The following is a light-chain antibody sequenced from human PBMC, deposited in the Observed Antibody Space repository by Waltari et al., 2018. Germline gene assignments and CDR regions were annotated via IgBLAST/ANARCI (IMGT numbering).Light chain of an antibody. J-gene: IGKJ1*01. CDR1: QSLLHSDGKTF. V-gene: IGKV2-29*02. Sequence: DVVMTQAPLSLSVTPGQSASISCKSSQSLLHSDGKTFLYWYLQKAGQSPQLLILEVSSRFAGVPDRFSGSGSGTNFTLTISRVEAEDAGVYYCMQGKHLPRTFGQGTKVEI. CDR3: MQGKHLPRT. CDR2: EVS.